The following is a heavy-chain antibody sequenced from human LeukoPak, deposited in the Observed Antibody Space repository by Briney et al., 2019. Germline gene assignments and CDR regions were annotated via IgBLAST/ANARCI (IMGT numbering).Heavy chain of an antibody. CDR1: GFTFSSYA. Sequence: GGSLRLSCAASGFTFSSYAMSWVRQAPGKGLEWVAVIWYDGSNKYYADSVKGRFTISRDNSKNTLYLQMNSLRAEDTAVYYCAREVTYYDFWSGYSRGYFDYWGQGTLVTVSS. CDR3: AREVTYYDFWSGYSRGYFDY. V-gene: IGHV3-33*08. D-gene: IGHD3-3*01. CDR2: IWYDGSNK. J-gene: IGHJ4*02.